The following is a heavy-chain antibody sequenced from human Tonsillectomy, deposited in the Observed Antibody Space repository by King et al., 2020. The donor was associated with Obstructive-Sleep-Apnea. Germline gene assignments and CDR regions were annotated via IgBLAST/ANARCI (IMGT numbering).Heavy chain of an antibody. V-gene: IGHV1-58*02. J-gene: IGHJ5*02. CDR3: AAEPYYYDSSGYDP. D-gene: IGHD3-22*01. CDR1: GFTFTTSA. Sequence: QLVQSGPEVRKPGTSVKVSCKASGFTFTTSAMQWVRQARGQRLEWIGWIVVGSGNTNYAQKYQERVTITRDMSTSTAYMELSSLRSEDTAVYYCAAEPYYYDSSGYDPWGQGTLVTVSS. CDR2: IVVGSGNT.